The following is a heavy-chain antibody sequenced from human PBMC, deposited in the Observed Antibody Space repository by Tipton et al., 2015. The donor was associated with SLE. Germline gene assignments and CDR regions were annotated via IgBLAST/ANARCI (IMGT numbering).Heavy chain of an antibody. D-gene: IGHD6-13*01. CDR2: IYYSGST. CDR3: ASSNGYSSSWYGPYIWFDP. Sequence: TLSLTCTVSGGSISSSSYYWGWIRQPPGKGLEWIGSIYYSGSTYYNPSLKSRVTISVDTSKNQFSLKLSSVTDADTAVYYCASSNGYSSSWYGPYIWFDPWGQGTLVTVSS. J-gene: IGHJ5*02. V-gene: IGHV4-39*07. CDR1: GGSISSSSYY.